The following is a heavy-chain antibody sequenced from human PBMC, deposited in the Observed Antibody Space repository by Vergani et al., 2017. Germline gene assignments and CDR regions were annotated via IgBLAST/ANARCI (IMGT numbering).Heavy chain of an antibody. CDR2: ISGSGGST. CDR1: GFTFSSYG. Sequence: QVQLVESGGGVVQPGGSLRLSCAASGFTFSSYGMHWVRQAPGKGLEWVSAISGSGGSTYYADSVKGRFTISRDNSKNTLYLQMNSLRAEDTAVYYCAKTTPEDDYGDYGAWFDPWGQGTLVTVSS. J-gene: IGHJ5*02. D-gene: IGHD4-17*01. CDR3: AKTTPEDDYGDYGAWFDP. V-gene: IGHV3-NL1*01.